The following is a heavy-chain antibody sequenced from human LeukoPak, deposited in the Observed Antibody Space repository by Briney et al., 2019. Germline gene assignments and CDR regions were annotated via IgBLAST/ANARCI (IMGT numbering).Heavy chain of an antibody. CDR2: IRYDGSKK. J-gene: IGHJ5*02. D-gene: IGHD5-24*01. Sequence: PGRSLRLSCAASGFTFSSYGMHWVRAPGKGLEWVAVIRYDGSKKDYADAVKGRFTISRDNSKNTLYLQMDSLRAEDTAVYYCARGSRDGYGMFDPWGQGTLVTVSS. V-gene: IGHV3-33*01. CDR3: ARGSRDGYGMFDP. CDR1: GFTFSSYG.